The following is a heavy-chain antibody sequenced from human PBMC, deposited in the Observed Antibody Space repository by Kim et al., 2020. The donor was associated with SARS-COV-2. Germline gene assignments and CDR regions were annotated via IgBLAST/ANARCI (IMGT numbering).Heavy chain of an antibody. Sequence: GGSLRLSCAASGFTFSDHYMDWVRQAPGKGLEWVGRTRNKANSYTTEYAASVKGRFTISRDDSKNSLYLQMNSLKTEDTAVYYCARETDYDSSGYRSSTGFDIWGQGTMVTVSS. D-gene: IGHD3-22*01. CDR2: TRNKANSYTT. CDR1: GFTFSDHY. CDR3: ARETDYDSSGYRSSTGFDI. V-gene: IGHV3-72*01. J-gene: IGHJ3*02.